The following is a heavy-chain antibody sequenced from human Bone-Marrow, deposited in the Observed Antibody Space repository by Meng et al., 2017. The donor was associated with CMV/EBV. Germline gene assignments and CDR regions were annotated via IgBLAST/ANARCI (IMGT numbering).Heavy chain of an antibody. J-gene: IGHJ6*01. CDR1: GGTFSSYA. CDR3: ARVAATLRYYYYYYGMDV. Sequence: SVKVSCKASGGTFSSYAISWVRQAPGQGLEWMGGIIPIFGTANYAQKFQGRVTITTDESTSTAYMELSSLRSEDTAVYYCARVAATLRYYYYYYGMDVWGQGTTVTVSS. V-gene: IGHV1-69*05. CDR2: IIPIFGTA. D-gene: IGHD6-25*01.